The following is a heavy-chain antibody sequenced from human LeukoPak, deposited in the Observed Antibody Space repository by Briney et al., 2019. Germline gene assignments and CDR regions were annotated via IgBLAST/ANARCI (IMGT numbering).Heavy chain of an antibody. CDR3: ARSSGGYYFDY. V-gene: IGHV1-46*01. D-gene: IGHD6-19*01. CDR2: INPSGGST. J-gene: IGHJ4*02. Sequence: VASVKVSCKASGYTFTGYYMHWVRQAPGQGLEWMGIINPSGGSTSYAQKFQGRVTMTRDTSTSTVYMELSSLRSEDTAVYYCARSSGGYYFDYWGQGTLVTVSS. CDR1: GYTFTGYY.